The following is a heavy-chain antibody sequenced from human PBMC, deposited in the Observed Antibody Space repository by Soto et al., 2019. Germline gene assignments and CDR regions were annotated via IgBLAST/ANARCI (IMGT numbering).Heavy chain of an antibody. CDR3: ARVSGHIVVVTAIRASANWFDP. CDR2: INHSGST. D-gene: IGHD2-21*02. V-gene: IGHV4-34*01. Sequence: KPSETLSLTCAVYGGSFSGYYWSWIRQPPGKGLEWIGEINHSGSTNYNPSLKSRVTISVDTSKNQFSLKLSSVTAADTAVYYCARVSGHIVVVTAIRASANWFDPWGQGTLVTVSS. J-gene: IGHJ5*02. CDR1: GGSFSGYY.